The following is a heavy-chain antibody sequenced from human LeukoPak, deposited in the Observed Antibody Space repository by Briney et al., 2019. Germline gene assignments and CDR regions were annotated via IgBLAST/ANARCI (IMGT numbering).Heavy chain of an antibody. Sequence: SETLSLTCTVSGGSISGFYWSWIRQPPGKGLEWIGYIYHSGSTTYNHSLKRRVTLSVDTTSNQLSLRLSSVTAADTAVYYCASMMTTVTTGFDYWGQGTLVTDSP. CDR3: ASMMTTVTTGFDY. J-gene: IGHJ4*02. V-gene: IGHV4-59*08. CDR1: GGSISGFY. D-gene: IGHD4-17*01. CDR2: IYHSGST.